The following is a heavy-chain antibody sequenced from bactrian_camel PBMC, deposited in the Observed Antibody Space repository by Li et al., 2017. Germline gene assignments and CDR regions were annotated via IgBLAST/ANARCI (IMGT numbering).Heavy chain of an antibody. CDR3: ATDLNWQNY. CDR1: GINYRTYC. D-gene: IGHD7*01. V-gene: IGHV3S54*01. Sequence: HVQLVESGGGSAQAGGSLRLSCTASGINYRTYCLGWFRQAPGKEREAVAAIDTNGETSYPDSAKGRFTISRDNAKTTLYLQMNSLKSEDTALYYCATDLNWQNYWGQGTQVTVS. J-gene: IGHJ4*01. CDR2: IDTNGET.